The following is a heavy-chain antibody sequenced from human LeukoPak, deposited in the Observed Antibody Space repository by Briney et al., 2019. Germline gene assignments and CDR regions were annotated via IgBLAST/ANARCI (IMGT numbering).Heavy chain of an antibody. V-gene: IGHV3-33*01. CDR3: ARDNRSPSDYYYGMDV. CDR1: GFTFSSYG. J-gene: IGHJ6*02. D-gene: IGHD2/OR15-2a*01. Sequence: GSLRLSCAASGFTFSSYGMHWVRQAPGKGLEWVAIIWYDGSNKYYADSVKGRFTISRDNAKNSLYLQMNSLRAEDTAVYYCARDNRSPSDYYYGMDVWGQGTTVTVSS. CDR2: IWYDGSNK.